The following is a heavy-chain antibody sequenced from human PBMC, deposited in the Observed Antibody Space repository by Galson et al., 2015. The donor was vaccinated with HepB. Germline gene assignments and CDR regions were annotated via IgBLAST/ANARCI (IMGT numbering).Heavy chain of an antibody. CDR2: IYPGDSDT. CDR3: ARLSRGYSYGYGYYFDY. V-gene: IGHV5-51*01. D-gene: IGHD5-18*01. J-gene: IGHJ4*02. Sequence: QSGAEVKKPGESLKISCKGSGYSFTSYWIGWVRQMPGKGLEWMGIIYPGDSDTRYSPSFQGQVTISADKSISTAYLQWSSLKASDTAMYYCARLSRGYSYGYGYYFDYWGQGTLVTVSS. CDR1: GYSFTSYW.